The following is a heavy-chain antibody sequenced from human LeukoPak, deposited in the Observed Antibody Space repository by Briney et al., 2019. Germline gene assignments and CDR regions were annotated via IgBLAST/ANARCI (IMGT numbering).Heavy chain of an antibody. J-gene: IGHJ5*02. CDR1: GFTFSSYE. CDR3: ARTHGYSSGWFGSYSGSLDWFDP. D-gene: IGHD6-19*01. Sequence: GGSLRLSCAASGFTFSSYEMNCVRQAPGKGLEWVSYISSSGSTIYYADSVKGRFTISRDNAKNSLYLQMNSLRAEDTALYYCARTHGYSSGWFGSYSGSLDWFDPWGQGTLVTVSS. V-gene: IGHV3-48*03. CDR2: ISSSGSTI.